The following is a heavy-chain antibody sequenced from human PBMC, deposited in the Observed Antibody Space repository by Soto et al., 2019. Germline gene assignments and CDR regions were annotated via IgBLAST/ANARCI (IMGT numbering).Heavy chain of an antibody. Sequence: LSLTCTVSGGSISSGDYYWSWIRQPPGKGLEWIGYIYYSGSTKYKPSLKSRVTISVDTSKNQFSLKVSSATAADTAVYYCARHSNRNYGLYYFDYWGLGALVTVSS. CDR3: ARHSNRNYGLYYFDY. CDR2: IYYSGST. V-gene: IGHV4-30-4*01. J-gene: IGHJ4*02. D-gene: IGHD4-4*01. CDR1: GGSISSGDYY.